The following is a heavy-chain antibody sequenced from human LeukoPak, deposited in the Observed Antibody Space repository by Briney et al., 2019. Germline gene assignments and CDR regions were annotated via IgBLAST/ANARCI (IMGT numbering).Heavy chain of an antibody. CDR1: GFTFSSYG. J-gene: IGHJ6*03. V-gene: IGHV3-30*02. Sequence: GGSLRLSCAASGFTFSSYGMHWVRQAPGKGLEWVAFIRYDGSNKYYADSVKGRFTISRDNSKNTLYLQMNSLRAEDTAVYYCAKDQEWELPASPGYCYYYMDVWGKGTTVTISS. CDR2: IRYDGSNK. D-gene: IGHD1-26*01. CDR3: AKDQEWELPASPGYCYYYMDV.